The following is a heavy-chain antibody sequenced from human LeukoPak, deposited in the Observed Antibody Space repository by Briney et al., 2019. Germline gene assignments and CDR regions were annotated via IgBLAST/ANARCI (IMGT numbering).Heavy chain of an antibody. J-gene: IGHJ4*02. CDR3: ARDHTYYDYVWGSYRSYYLDY. CDR2: IYTSGST. Sequence: SETLSLTCTVSGGSISSYYWSWIRQPAGKGLEWIGRIYTSGSTNYNPSLKSRVTMSVDTSKNQFSLKLSSVTAADTAVYYCARDHTYYDYVWGSYRSYYLDYWGQGTLVTVSS. V-gene: IGHV4-4*07. CDR1: GGSISSYY. D-gene: IGHD3-16*02.